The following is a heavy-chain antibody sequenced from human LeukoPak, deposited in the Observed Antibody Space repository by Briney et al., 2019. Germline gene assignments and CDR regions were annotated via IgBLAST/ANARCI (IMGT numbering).Heavy chain of an antibody. J-gene: IGHJ4*02. CDR1: GFTVSRNY. Sequence: GGSLRPSCAASGFTVSRNYMSWVRQAPGKGLEWVSVIYSGGSTYYADSVKGRFTISRDNSKNTLYLQMNSLRAEDTAVYYCARVETGYSYLFDYWGQGTLVTVSS. CDR2: IYSGGST. CDR3: ARVETGYSYLFDY. V-gene: IGHV3-66*01. D-gene: IGHD3-9*01.